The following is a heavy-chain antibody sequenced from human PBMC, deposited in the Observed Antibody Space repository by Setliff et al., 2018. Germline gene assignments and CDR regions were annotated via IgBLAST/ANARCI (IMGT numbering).Heavy chain of an antibody. Sequence: SVKVSCKASGGTFSSYAISWVRQAPGQGLEWMGGIIPIFGTANYAQKFQGRVTITTDESTSTAYMELSSLRSDDTAVYYCARDPYSSSWYNWFDPWGQGTLVTVSS. CDR3: ARDPYSSSWYNWFDP. J-gene: IGHJ5*02. V-gene: IGHV1-69*05. D-gene: IGHD6-13*01. CDR1: GGTFSSYA. CDR2: IIPIFGTA.